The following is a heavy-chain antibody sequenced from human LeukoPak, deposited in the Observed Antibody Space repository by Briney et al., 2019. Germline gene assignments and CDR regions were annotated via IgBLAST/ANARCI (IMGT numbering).Heavy chain of an antibody. J-gene: IGHJ4*02. CDR3: ATMHNYYDSSGYSN. CDR1: LCTFSTYA. D-gene: IGHD3-22*01. V-gene: IGHV3-30-3*01. CDR2: ISYDGSNK. Sequence: GGSLRLSCAPSLCTFSTYAMHGVRQAPGKGLEWMALISYDGSNKYYADSVKGRFTVSRDNCKNTLYLQMNSLRPEETAVSYCATMHNYYDSSGYSNWGQGTLVTVSS.